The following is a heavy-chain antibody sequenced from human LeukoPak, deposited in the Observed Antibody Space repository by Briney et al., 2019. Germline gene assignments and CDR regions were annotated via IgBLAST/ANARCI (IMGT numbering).Heavy chain of an antibody. CDR1: GFTFSSYW. V-gene: IGHV3-74*01. J-gene: IGHJ6*02. D-gene: IGHD3-9*01. Sequence: HTGGSLRLSCVASGFTFSSYWMHWVRQDPRKGLVWVSRINGDGRNINYADSVRGRFTISRDNAKNTLFLQMNTLRVEDTAVYYCTRDLMDYDVSTGLHHYYMDVWVQGTTVTVSS. CDR3: TRDLMDYDVSTGLHHYYMDV. CDR2: INGDGRNI.